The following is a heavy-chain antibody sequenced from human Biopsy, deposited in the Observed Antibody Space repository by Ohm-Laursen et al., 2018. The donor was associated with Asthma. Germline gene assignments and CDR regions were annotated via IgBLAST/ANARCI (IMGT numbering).Heavy chain of an antibody. D-gene: IGHD5-18*01. V-gene: IGHV3-48*02. Sequence: SLRLSCTASGFTFSSYSMNWVRQAPGKGLGWVSYISSSSSTIYYADSVKGRFTISRDNAKNSLYLQMNSLRDEDTAVHYCARFKRGYSYGYAGVFDYWGQGTLVTVSS. J-gene: IGHJ4*02. CDR1: GFTFSSYS. CDR3: ARFKRGYSYGYAGVFDY. CDR2: ISSSSSTI.